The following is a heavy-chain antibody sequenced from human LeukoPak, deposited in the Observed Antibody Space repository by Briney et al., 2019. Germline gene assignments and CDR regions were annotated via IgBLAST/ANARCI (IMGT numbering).Heavy chain of an antibody. CDR2: ISSSGTTM. Sequence: GGSLRLSCEASGFTISSYVMSWVRQAPGQGLEWVSYISSSGTTMFYSDSVKGRFTISRDSAKNSLYLQMNSLRVEDTAIYYCARDYSVPGDGLDPWGQGTLVTVSS. D-gene: IGHD2-21*01. J-gene: IGHJ5*02. V-gene: IGHV3-48*03. CDR3: ARDYSVPGDGLDP. CDR1: GFTISSYV.